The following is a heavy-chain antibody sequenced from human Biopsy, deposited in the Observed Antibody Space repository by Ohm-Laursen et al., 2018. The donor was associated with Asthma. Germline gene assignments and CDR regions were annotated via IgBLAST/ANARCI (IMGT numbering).Heavy chain of an antibody. CDR2: ISSRGSNI. J-gene: IGHJ4*02. V-gene: IGHV3-11*01. CDR3: ARGYSTSWYFGY. D-gene: IGHD6-13*01. CDR1: RFTFRDYY. Sequence: SLRLSCSASRFTFRDYYMTWIRQAPGKGLEWVAYISSRGSNIFYADSVKGRFTISRDNAKKSLFLEMNSLTVEDTAVYFCARGYSTSWYFGYWGQGTLVTVSS.